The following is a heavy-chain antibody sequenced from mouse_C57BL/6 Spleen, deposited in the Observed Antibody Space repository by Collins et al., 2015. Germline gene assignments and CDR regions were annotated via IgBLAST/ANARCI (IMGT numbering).Heavy chain of an antibody. V-gene: IGHV9-3*01. J-gene: IGHJ1*03. D-gene: IGHD1-1*01. CDR1: GYTFTTYG. CDR2: INTYSGVP. CDR3: ARSRHYYGSSYDWYFDV. Sequence: QIQLVQSGPELKKPGETVKTSCKASGYTFTTYGMSWVKQAPGKGLKWMGWINTYSGVPTYADDFKGRFAFSLQTSASTAYLQINNLKNEDTATYFCARSRHYYGSSYDWYFDVWGTGTTVTVSS.